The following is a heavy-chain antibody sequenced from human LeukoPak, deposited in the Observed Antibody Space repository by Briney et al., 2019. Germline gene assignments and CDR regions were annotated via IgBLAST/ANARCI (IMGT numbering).Heavy chain of an antibody. Sequence: GGSLRLSCAASGFTFRTYAMHWVRQAPGKGLEWVSGISWNSGSIGYADSVKGRFTISRDNAKNSLYLQMNSLRAEDTALYYCAKGLEYSSSGGFDYWGQGTLVTVSS. CDR2: ISWNSGSI. D-gene: IGHD6-6*01. CDR3: AKGLEYSSSGGFDY. CDR1: GFTFRTYA. J-gene: IGHJ4*02. V-gene: IGHV3-9*01.